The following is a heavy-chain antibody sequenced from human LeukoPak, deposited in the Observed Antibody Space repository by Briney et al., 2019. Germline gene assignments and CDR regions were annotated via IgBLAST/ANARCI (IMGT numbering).Heavy chain of an antibody. CDR2: VHATGTT. V-gene: IGHV4-59*10. J-gene: IGHJ2*01. CDR1: GASISLYY. D-gene: IGHD3-22*01. CDR3: ARVLGSSGYAGDWRFDL. Sequence: SETLSLTCAVYGASISLYYWSWVRQSAGKQPEWIGRVHATGTTNYNPSLRSRVSLSVDTFKKQFSLKLNSVTAADTAVYYCARVLGSSGYAGDWRFDLWGRGTLVTVSS.